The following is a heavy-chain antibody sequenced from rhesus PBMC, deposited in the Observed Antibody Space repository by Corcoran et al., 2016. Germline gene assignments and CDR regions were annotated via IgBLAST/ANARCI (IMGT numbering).Heavy chain of an antibody. V-gene: IGHV4-165*02. Sequence: QVQLQESGPGLVKPSETLSLTCAVPGGSLRGYYWNWFRHPPGKGLEWIWDTGGSSGGTYYNPSLKSRVTISTDTSKNQFSLKLSSVTAADTAVYYCARTPSWGQGVLVTVSS. CDR2: TGGSSGGT. J-gene: IGHJ4*01. CDR3: ARTPS. CDR1: GGSLRGYY.